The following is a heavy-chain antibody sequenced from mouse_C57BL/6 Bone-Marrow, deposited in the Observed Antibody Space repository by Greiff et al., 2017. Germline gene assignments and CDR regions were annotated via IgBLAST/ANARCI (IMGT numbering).Heavy chain of an antibody. Sequence: EVMLVESGGGLVKPGGSLKLSCAASGFTFSDYGMHWVRRAPERGLEWVAYISSGSSTNYYAATVKGRFTISRDNAKNTLFLQMTSLRSEDTAMYYCERKYGNEAWFAYWGQGTLVTVSA. CDR2: ISSGSSTN. CDR3: ERKYGNEAWFAY. D-gene: IGHD2-1*01. J-gene: IGHJ3*01. CDR1: GFTFSDYG. V-gene: IGHV5-17*01.